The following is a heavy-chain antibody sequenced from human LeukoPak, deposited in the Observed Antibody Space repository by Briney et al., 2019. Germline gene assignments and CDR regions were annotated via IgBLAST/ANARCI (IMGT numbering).Heavy chain of an antibody. D-gene: IGHD5-12*01. J-gene: IGHJ6*02. Sequence: GGSLRLSCAASGFTFSSYSMNWVRQAPGKGLEWVSSISSSSSYIYYADSVKGRFTISRDNAKNSLYLQMNSLRAEDTAVYYCARDLQYSGYDYYYYGMDVWGQGTTATGSS. CDR2: ISSSSSYI. CDR3: ARDLQYSGYDYYYYGMDV. V-gene: IGHV3-21*01. CDR1: GFTFSSYS.